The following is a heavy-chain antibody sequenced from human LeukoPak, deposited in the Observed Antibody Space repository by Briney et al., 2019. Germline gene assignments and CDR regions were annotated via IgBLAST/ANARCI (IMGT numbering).Heavy chain of an antibody. CDR1: GGSISSSSYY. Sequence: SETLSLTCTVSGGSISSSSYYWGWIRQPPGKGLEWIGSIYYSGSTYYNPSLKSRVTISVDTSKNQFSLKLSSVTAADTAVYYRAKQKVASGGIQFHFLDGWGKGTTVTVSS. CDR2: IYYSGST. V-gene: IGHV4-39*01. D-gene: IGHD3-16*01. CDR3: AKQKVASGGIQFHFLDG. J-gene: IGHJ6*01.